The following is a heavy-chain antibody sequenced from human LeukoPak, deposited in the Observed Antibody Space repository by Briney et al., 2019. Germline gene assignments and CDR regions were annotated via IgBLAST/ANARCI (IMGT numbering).Heavy chain of an antibody. CDR2: ISSSSSTI. D-gene: IGHD3-3*01. CDR3: ARELTYYDFWSGYSWFDY. CDR1: GFTFSSYS. Sequence: GGSLRLSCEASGFTFSSYSMSWVRQAPGKGLEWVSYISSSSSTIYYADSVKGRFTISRDNAKNSLYLQMNSLRAEDTAVYYCARELTYYDFWSGYSWFDYWGQGTLVTVSS. V-gene: IGHV3-48*01. J-gene: IGHJ4*02.